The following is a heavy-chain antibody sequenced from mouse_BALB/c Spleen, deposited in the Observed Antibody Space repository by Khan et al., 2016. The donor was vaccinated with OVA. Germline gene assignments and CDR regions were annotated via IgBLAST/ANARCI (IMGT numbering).Heavy chain of an antibody. V-gene: IGHV1-81*01. Sequence: VELVESGPELVKPGASVKMSCTASGYTFTYYVITWVKQRTGQGLEWIGEIYPGSDNAYYTERFKGKATLTADKSSNTTHMQLSRLTSEDSAVYFCARGDGYYVYFDYWGQGTTLTVSS. CDR1: GYTFTYYV. D-gene: IGHD2-3*01. CDR3: ARGDGYYVYFDY. J-gene: IGHJ2*01. CDR2: IYPGSDNA.